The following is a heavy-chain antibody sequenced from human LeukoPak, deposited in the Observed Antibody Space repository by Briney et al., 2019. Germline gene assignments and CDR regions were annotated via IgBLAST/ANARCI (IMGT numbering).Heavy chain of an antibody. D-gene: IGHD6-13*01. V-gene: IGHV3-21*01. CDR3: ASAYSSSWYAMNY. J-gene: IGHJ4*02. CDR2: ISSSSSFI. CDR1: GFNFSSYS. Sequence: GGSLRLSCAGSGFNFSSYSMSWVRQAPWKGLEFVSSISSSSSFIYYADSVKGRFTISRDNAKNSLYLQMNSLRAEDTAVYYCASAYSSSWYAMNYWGQGTLVTVSS.